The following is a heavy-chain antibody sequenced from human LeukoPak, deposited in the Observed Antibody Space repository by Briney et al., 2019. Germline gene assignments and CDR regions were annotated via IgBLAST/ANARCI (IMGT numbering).Heavy chain of an antibody. CDR3: ARGLLYYGMDV. J-gene: IGHJ6*02. CDR2: VNLNSGNT. V-gene: IGHV1-8*03. Sequence: ASVKVSCKASGYTFTRYDINWVRQATGQGLEWMGWVNLNSGNTGYAQKFQGRVTITRDTSINTAYMELSSLRSEDTAVYYCARGLLYYGMDVWGQGTTVTVSS. D-gene: IGHD3-10*01. CDR1: GYTFTRYD.